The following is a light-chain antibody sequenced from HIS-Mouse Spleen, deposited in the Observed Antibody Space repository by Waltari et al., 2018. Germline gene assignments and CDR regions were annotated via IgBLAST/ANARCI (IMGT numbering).Light chain of an antibody. V-gene: IGLV2-8*01. CDR3: SSYAGSNNSLYV. Sequence: QSALTQPPSASGSPGQSVTISCTGTSSDVGCYNYVPWYQQHPGKAPKLMIYEVSKRPSGVPDRFSGSKSGNTASLTVSGLQAEDEADYYCSSYAGSNNSLYVFGTGTKVTVL. CDR1: SSDVGCYNY. J-gene: IGLJ1*01. CDR2: EVS.